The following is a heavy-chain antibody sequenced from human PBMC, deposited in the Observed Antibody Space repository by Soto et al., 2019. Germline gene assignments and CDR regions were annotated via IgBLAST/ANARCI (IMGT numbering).Heavy chain of an antibody. D-gene: IGHD3-22*01. CDR2: IYYSGST. V-gene: IGHV4-28*01. J-gene: IGHJ4*02. Sequence: QVQLQESGPGLVKPSDTLSLTCAVSGYSISRSNWWGWIRQPPGKGLEWIGYIYYSGSTYYNPSLKSRVNMSVDTSKNQSSRKRSSVTAVDTAVYYCARSAVAITSVGYFYYWGQGTLVTVSS. CDR3: ARSAVAITSVGYFYY. CDR1: GYSISRSNW.